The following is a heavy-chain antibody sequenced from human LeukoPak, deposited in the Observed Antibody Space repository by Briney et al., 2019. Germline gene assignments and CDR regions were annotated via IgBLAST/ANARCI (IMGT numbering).Heavy chain of an antibody. V-gene: IGHV6-1*01. J-gene: IGHJ4*02. CDR3: AKGRWALFDC. CDR2: TYYRSKWYN. CDR1: GDSVSSNSAA. D-gene: IGHD3-10*01. Sequence: SQTPSLTCDISGDSVSSNSAAWNWIRQSPSRGLEWLGRTYYRSKWYNDYAISVKSRMTINADTSKNQFSLQLNSVAPEDTAVYYCAKGRWALFDCWGQGTLVMVSS.